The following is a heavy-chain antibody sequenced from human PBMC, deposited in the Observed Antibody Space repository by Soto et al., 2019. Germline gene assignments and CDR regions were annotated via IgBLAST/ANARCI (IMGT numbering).Heavy chain of an antibody. V-gene: IGHV3-7*01. D-gene: IGHD2-15*01. CDR2: INQDGGQI. Sequence: GGSLRLSCAVSGLTFTNYWMDWVRQVPGKAPEWVANINQDGGQIYYLDSVKGRFSISRDNAKNSLYLHMSSLTPEDTAVYYCVADRSHSSSSFDYWGQGTLVTVSS. CDR3: VADRSHSSSSFDY. J-gene: IGHJ4*02. CDR1: GLTFTNYW.